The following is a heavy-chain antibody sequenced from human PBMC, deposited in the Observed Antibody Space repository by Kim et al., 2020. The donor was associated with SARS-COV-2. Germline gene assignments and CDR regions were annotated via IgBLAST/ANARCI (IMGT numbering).Heavy chain of an antibody. J-gene: IGHJ5*02. CDR3: ARVYFINWFDP. CDR2: IYSDGST. CDR1: GLIVSGNY. D-gene: IGHD1-26*01. V-gene: IGHV3-66*01. Sequence: GGSLRLSCAASGLIVSGNYMSWVRQAPGKVLEWVSVIYSDGSTSYIDSVKGRFTISRDNSKNTLYLQMNSLRAEDTAVYYCARVYFINWFDPWGQGTLVT.